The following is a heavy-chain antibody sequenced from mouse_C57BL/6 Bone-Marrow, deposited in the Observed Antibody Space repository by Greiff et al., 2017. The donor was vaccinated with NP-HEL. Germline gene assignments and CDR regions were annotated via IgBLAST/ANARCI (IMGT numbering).Heavy chain of an antibody. CDR2: IDPEDGET. CDR1: GFNIKDYY. D-gene: IGHD2-1*01. V-gene: IGHV14-2*01. Sequence: EVKLQESGAELVKPGASVKLSCTASGFNIKDYYMHWVKQRTEQGLEWIGRIDPEDGETKYAPKFQGKATITADTSSNTAYLQLSSLTSEDTAVYYCAEAPFYGNYVGYAMDYWGQGTSVTVSS. J-gene: IGHJ4*01. CDR3: AEAPFYGNYVGYAMDY.